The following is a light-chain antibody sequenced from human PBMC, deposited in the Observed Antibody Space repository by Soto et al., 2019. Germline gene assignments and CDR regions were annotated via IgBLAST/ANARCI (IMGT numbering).Light chain of an antibody. J-gene: IGLJ3*02. CDR1: SSNIGSDY. CDR3: VAWDNGLSGWL. Sequence: QSVLTQPPSASGTPGQRVTISCSGSSSNIGSDYVHWYQQFPGTAPKLLIYRNNQRPSGVPDRFSGSKSGTSASLAISGLRSEDEADYYCVAWDNGLSGWLLGGGTKLTVL. V-gene: IGLV1-47*01. CDR2: RNN.